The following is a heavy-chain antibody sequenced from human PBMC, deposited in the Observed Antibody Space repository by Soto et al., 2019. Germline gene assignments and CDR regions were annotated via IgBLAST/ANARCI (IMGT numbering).Heavy chain of an antibody. D-gene: IGHD3-3*01. CDR1: GGTFSSYA. J-gene: IGHJ6*02. CDR2: IIPIFGTA. V-gene: IGHV1-69*13. Sequence: ASVKVSCKASGGTFSSYAISWVRQAPGQGLEWMGGIIPIFGTANYAQKFQGRVTITADESTSTAYMEPSSLRSDDTAVYYCARDRHYDFWSGYYLMDVWGQGTTVTVSS. CDR3: ARDRHYDFWSGYYLMDV.